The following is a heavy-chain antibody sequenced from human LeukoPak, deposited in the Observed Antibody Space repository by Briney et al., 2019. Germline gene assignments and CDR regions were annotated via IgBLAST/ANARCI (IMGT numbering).Heavy chain of an antibody. CDR2: IYTGGTT. CDR1: GFTVSSNY. CDR3: ARDSSSYYFDY. D-gene: IGHD6-6*01. Sequence: GGSLRLSCEVSGFTVSSNYMTWVRQAPGKGLEWVSIIYTGGTTHYADSLKDRLTISRDDSKNTLYLQMNSLRAEDTAVYYCARDSSSYYFDYWGQGTLVTVSS. J-gene: IGHJ4*02. V-gene: IGHV3-66*01.